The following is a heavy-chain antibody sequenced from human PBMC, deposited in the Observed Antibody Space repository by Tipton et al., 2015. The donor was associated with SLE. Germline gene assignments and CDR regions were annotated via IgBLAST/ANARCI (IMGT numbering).Heavy chain of an antibody. J-gene: IGHJ4*02. CDR2: IHYSGTT. CDR1: GGSISSSSYY. D-gene: IGHD2-2*01. V-gene: IGHV4-39*07. Sequence: TLSLTCTVSGGSISSSSYYWGWIRQPPGKGLEWLGSIHYSGTTYDNPSLKSRVTISIDMSKNQFSLKLTSVTAADTAVYYCARSLDAAALFDYWGQGALVTVSS. CDR3: ARSLDAAALFDY.